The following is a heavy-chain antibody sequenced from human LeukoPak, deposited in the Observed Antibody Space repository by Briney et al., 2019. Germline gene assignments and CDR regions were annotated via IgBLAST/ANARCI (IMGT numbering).Heavy chain of an antibody. Sequence: GGSLRLSCAASGFTFSIYAMHWVRQAPGRGLEYVSAITSTGSITYYGDSVKGRFTISRDNSKDTLFLQMGSLRAEDMAVYYCARDFEGGYFDYWGQGTRVTVSS. V-gene: IGHV3-64*02. CDR2: ITSTGSIT. CDR1: GFTFSIYA. CDR3: ARDFEGGYFDY. J-gene: IGHJ4*02.